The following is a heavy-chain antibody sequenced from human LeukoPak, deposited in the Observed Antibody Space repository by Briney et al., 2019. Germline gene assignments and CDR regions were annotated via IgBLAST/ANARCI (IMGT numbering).Heavy chain of an antibody. CDR2: ISTSSNYI. D-gene: IGHD3-22*01. V-gene: IGHV3-21*01. CDR3: ARGHYDSSGTFDY. J-gene: IGHJ4*02. CDR1: GFTFSSYS. Sequence: GGSPRLSCAASGFTFSSYSMNWVRQAPGKGLEWVSYISTSSNYIYYADSVKGRFTISRDNAKSSLYLQMNSLRAEDTAVYYCARGHYDSSGTFDYWGQGTLVTVSS.